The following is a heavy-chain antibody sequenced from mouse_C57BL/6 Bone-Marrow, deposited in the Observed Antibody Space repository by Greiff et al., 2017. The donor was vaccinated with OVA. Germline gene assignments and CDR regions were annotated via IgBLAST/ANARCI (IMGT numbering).Heavy chain of an antibody. J-gene: IGHJ3*01. CDR2: INPGSGGT. Sequence: VQLQQSGAELVRPGTSVKVSCKASGYAFTNYLIEWVKQRPGQGLEWIGVINPGSGGTNYNQKFKGKATLTADKSSSTAYMQLSSLTSEDSAVYFCARWRHYYGSPAWFAYWGQGTLVTVSA. V-gene: IGHV1-54*01. D-gene: IGHD1-1*01. CDR1: GYAFTNYL. CDR3: ARWRHYYGSPAWFAY.